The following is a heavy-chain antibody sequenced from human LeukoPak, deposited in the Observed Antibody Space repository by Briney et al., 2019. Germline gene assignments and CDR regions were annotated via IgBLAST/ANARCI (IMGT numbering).Heavy chain of an antibody. V-gene: IGHV4-61*02. CDR1: GGSISSGSYY. CDR3: AREAQTMIVDD. Sequence: ASETLSLTCTVSGGSISSGSYYWSWIRQPAGKGLEWIGRIYTSGSTNYNPSLKSRVTISVDTSKNQFSLKLSSVTAADTAVYYCAREAQTMIVDDWGQGTLVTVSS. CDR2: IYTSGST. D-gene: IGHD3-22*01. J-gene: IGHJ4*02.